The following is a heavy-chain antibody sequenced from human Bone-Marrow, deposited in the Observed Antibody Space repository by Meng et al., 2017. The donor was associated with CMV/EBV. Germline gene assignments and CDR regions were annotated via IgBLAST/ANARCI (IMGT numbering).Heavy chain of an antibody. CDR2: INHSGST. CDR3: ARETGDIYYYYGMDV. Sequence: SETLSLTCAVYSGSFSGYYWSWIRQPPGKGLEWIGEINHSGSTNYNPSLKSRVTISVDTSKNQFSLKLSSVTAADTAVYYCARETGDIYYYYGMDVWGQGTTVTVSS. CDR1: SGSFSGYY. J-gene: IGHJ6*02. V-gene: IGHV4-34*01. D-gene: IGHD1-1*01.